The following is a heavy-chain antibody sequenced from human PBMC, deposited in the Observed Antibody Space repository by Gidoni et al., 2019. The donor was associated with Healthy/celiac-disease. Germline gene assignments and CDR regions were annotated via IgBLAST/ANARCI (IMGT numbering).Heavy chain of an antibody. J-gene: IGHJ4*02. Sequence: QLQLQESSPGLLKPSTTLSLSFTVSGCSISSVDYYWSWILQLPGKGLEWIGYIYYSGSTYYNPALKSRVTISVDTSKNQFYLKLSSGTAADTDVYYCARGESSNTVPVDYWGQGTLVTVSS. CDR2: IYYSGST. D-gene: IGHD3-10*01. V-gene: IGHV4-30-4*02. CDR3: ARGESSNTVPVDY. CDR1: GCSISSVDYY.